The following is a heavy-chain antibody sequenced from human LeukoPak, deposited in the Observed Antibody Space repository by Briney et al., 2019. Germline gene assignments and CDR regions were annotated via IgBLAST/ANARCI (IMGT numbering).Heavy chain of an antibody. J-gene: IGHJ4*02. D-gene: IGHD3-10*01. CDR1: GFTFSSYA. Sequence: GRSLRLSCAASGFTFSSYAMHWVRQAPGKGLEWVAVISYDGSNKYYADSVKGRFTISRDNSKNTLYLQMNSLRAEDTAIYYCAKVYESGSGTFDYWGQGTLVTVSS. V-gene: IGHV3-30-3*01. CDR2: ISYDGSNK. CDR3: AKVYESGSGTFDY.